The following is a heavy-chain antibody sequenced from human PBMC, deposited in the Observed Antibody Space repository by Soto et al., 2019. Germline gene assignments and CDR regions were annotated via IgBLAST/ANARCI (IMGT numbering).Heavy chain of an antibody. Sequence: EVQLVESGGGLVQPGGSLRLSCVVSGFTLSDHYIDWVRQAPGKGLEWVGRTKNKAQRYTTEYAASVKGRFTISRDDSENSVYLQMNGLKTEDTAVYYCVRWDSGNPENWGQGTLVTVSS. CDR2: TKNKAQRYTT. CDR1: GFTLSDHY. CDR3: VRWDSGNPEN. D-gene: IGHD1-26*01. J-gene: IGHJ4*02. V-gene: IGHV3-72*01.